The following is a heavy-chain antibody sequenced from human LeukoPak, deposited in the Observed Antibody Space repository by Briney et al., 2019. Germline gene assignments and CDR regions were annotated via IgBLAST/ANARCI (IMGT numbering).Heavy chain of an antibody. V-gene: IGHV1-2*02. CDR2: INPNSGGT. CDR3: ARDRLGVRGVRRGNWFDP. Sequence: ASVKVSCKASGYTFTGYYMHWVRRAPGQGLEWMGWINPNSGGTNYAQKFQGRVTMTRDTSISTAYMELSRLRSDDTAVYYCARDRLGVRGVRRGNWFDPWGQGTLVTVSS. D-gene: IGHD3-10*01. CDR1: GYTFTGYY. J-gene: IGHJ5*02.